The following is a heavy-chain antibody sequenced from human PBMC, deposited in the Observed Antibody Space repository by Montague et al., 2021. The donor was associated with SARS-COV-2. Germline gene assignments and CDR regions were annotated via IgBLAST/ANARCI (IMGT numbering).Heavy chain of an antibody. Sequence: SETLSLTCAISGGSFSNYYWSWIRQPPGKGLEWIGEVNQSGTTIYNPSVKSGVTISEATSKNQFYLRLNSVTAADTAVYYCAGGRRPVVVPGGGPAGSAFDIWGQGTMVTVSS. CDR2: VNQSGTT. V-gene: IGHV4-34*01. CDR3: AGGRRPVVVPGGGPAGSAFDI. J-gene: IGHJ3*02. CDR1: GGSFSNYY. D-gene: IGHD2-2*01.